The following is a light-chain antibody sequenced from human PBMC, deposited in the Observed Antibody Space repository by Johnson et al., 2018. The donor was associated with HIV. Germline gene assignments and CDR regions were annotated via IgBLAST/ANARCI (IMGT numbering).Light chain of an antibody. J-gene: IGLJ1*01. V-gene: IGLV1-51*02. CDR1: SSNIGNNY. CDR2: ENN. CDR3: GTWDNSLSAYV. Sequence: QSVLTQPPSVSAAPGQKVTISCSGSSSNIGNNYVSWYQQLPGTAPKLRIYENNKRPSGIPDRFSGSKSGTSATLGITGLQTGDEAAYYCGTWDNSLSAYVFGTVTKVTVL.